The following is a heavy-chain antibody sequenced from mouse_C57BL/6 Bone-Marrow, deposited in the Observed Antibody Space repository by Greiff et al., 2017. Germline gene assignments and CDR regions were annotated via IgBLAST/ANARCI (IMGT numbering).Heavy chain of an antibody. CDR3: AIYKYYGSSQGYAMDY. V-gene: IGHV1-74*01. Sequence: QVQLQQPGAELVKPGASVKVSCKASGYTFTSYWMHWVKQRPGQGLEWIGRIHPSDSDTNYNQKFKGKATLTVDKASSTAYMQLSSLTSEDSAVYYCAIYKYYGSSQGYAMDYGGQGTSVTVSS. J-gene: IGHJ4*01. CDR1: GYTFTSYW. CDR2: IHPSDSDT. D-gene: IGHD1-1*01.